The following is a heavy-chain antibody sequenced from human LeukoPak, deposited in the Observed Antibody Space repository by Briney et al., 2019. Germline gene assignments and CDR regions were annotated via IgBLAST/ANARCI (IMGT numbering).Heavy chain of an antibody. Sequence: ASVKVSCKASGYTFTSYYMHWVRQAPGQGLEWMGIINPSGGSTSYAQKFQGRVTMTRDTSTSTVYMELSSLRSEDTAVYYCARDNGLLLWFGELGYWGQGTLVTVSS. V-gene: IGHV1-46*01. D-gene: IGHD3-10*01. J-gene: IGHJ4*02. CDR2: INPSGGST. CDR3: ARDNGLLLWFGELGY. CDR1: GYTFTSYY.